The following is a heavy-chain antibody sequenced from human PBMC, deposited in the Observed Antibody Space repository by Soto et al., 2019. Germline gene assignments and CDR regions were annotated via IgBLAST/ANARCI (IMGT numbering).Heavy chain of an antibody. CDR2: IYYSGST. CDR1: GGSISSGDYY. V-gene: IGHV4-30-4*01. D-gene: IGHD5-12*01. J-gene: IGHJ6*02. CDR3: ARDLRYYKNGMDV. Sequence: SETLSLTCTVSGGSISSGDYYWSWIRQPPGKGLEWIGYIYYSGSTYYNPSLKSRVTISVDTSKNQFSLKLSSVTAADTAVYYCARDLRYYKNGMDVWGQGTTVTVS.